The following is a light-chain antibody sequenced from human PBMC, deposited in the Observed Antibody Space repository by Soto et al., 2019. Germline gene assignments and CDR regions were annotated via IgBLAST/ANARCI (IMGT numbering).Light chain of an antibody. Sequence: EIVMTQSPATLSVSPGERATLSCRASQSVSSNLAWYQQKPCQAPSLLIYVASNRATGIPARFSGSVSGTEFPLTISSLQSEDFAVYSCQQYNNWPPYTFGQGTKLEIQ. CDR1: QSVSSN. CDR2: VAS. CDR3: QQYNNWPPYT. V-gene: IGKV3-15*01. J-gene: IGKJ2*01.